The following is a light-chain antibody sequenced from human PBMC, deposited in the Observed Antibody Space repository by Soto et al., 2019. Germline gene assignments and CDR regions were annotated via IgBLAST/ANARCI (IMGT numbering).Light chain of an antibody. CDR1: SSDVGGYNY. J-gene: IGLJ3*02. CDR2: DVT. CDR3: CSYAGTYTWV. V-gene: IGLV2-11*01. Sequence: QSALTQPRSVSGSPGQSVTISCTGTSSDVGGYNYVSWYQQHPGIAPKLMIYDVTKRPSGVPDRFSGSKSGNTASLTISGLQAEDEADYYCCSYAGTYTWVFGGGTKVTVL.